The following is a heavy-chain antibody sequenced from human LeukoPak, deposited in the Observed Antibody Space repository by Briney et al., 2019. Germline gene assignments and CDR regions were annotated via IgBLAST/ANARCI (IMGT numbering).Heavy chain of an antibody. V-gene: IGHV1-46*01. D-gene: IGHD1-26*01. J-gene: IGHJ3*02. Sequence: ASVKVSCKASGYTFTSYAMNWVRQAPGQGLEWMGIINPSGGSTSYAQKFQGRVTMTRDTSTSTVYMELSSLRSEDTAVYYCATPVGALDAFDIWGQGTMVTVSS. CDR1: GYTFTSYA. CDR2: INPSGGST. CDR3: ATPVGALDAFDI.